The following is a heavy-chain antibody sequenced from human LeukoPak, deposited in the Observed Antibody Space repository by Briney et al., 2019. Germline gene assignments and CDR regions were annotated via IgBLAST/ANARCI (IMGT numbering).Heavy chain of an antibody. Sequence: SETLSLTCAVSGGSISSGGNYWSWIRQPAGKGLEYIGRIYTSGSPNYNPSLKSRVTMSVDTSKNQFSLKLSSVTAADTAVYYCARLSSSWYQDWYFDLWGRGTLVTVSS. J-gene: IGHJ2*01. CDR2: IYTSGSP. V-gene: IGHV4-61*02. CDR1: GGSISSGGNY. CDR3: ARLSSSWYQDWYFDL. D-gene: IGHD6-13*01.